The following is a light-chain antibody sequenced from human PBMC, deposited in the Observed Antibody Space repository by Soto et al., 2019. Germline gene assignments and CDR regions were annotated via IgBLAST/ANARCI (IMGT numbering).Light chain of an antibody. J-gene: IGKJ4*02. CDR2: HTS. V-gene: IGKV1-27*01. CDR1: EDIAHY. CDR3: PKYDRAPLT. Sequence: DIQMTQSPSSLSASLGDKVTLTCRASEDIAHYLAWYQQKPGKAPRVLLHHTSILQSGVTSRFSGSGNGTDFNVTITSLQPEDVATYFCPKYDRAPLTFGGGTKVEI.